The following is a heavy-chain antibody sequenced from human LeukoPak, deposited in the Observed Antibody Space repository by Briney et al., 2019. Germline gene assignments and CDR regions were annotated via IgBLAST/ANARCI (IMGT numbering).Heavy chain of an antibody. CDR1: GYSFTSYW. CDR3: ARVEYSSSSGNWFDP. Sequence: GESLKISCKGSGYSFTSYWIGWVRQMPGKGLEWMGIIYPGDSDTRYSPSFQGQVTISADKSISTAYLQLSSLKASDTAMYYCARVEYSSSSGNWFDPWGQGTLVTVSS. V-gene: IGHV5-51*01. J-gene: IGHJ5*02. CDR2: IYPGDSDT. D-gene: IGHD6-6*01.